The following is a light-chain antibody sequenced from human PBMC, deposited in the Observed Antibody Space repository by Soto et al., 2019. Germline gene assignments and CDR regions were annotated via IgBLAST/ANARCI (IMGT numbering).Light chain of an antibody. CDR3: QQYNSYWIT. CDR2: KTS. V-gene: IGKV1-5*03. J-gene: IGKJ5*01. CDR1: QSISSW. Sequence: DIQMTQSPSTLSASVGDRVTITCRASQSISSWLAWYQQKPGKAPKLLIYKTSSLESGVPSRFSGSGSGTEFTLPISSMQPDDFATYYCQQYNSYWITFGQGTRLEIK.